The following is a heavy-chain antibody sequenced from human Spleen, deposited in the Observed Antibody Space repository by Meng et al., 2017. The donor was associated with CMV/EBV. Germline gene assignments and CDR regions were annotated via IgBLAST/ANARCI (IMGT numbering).Heavy chain of an antibody. CDR1: GFTFSGYV. Sequence: GESLKISCAASGFTFSGYVMNWVRQAPGKGLEWVAVVSYDGTNKYYADSVKGRFTISRDNSKNTVYLQMNSLRTEDTAVYHCARGTTIKVRTHIWFDPWGRGTLVTVSS. D-gene: IGHD4-11*01. J-gene: IGHJ5*02. V-gene: IGHV3-30-3*01. CDR2: VSYDGTNK. CDR3: ARGTTIKVRTHIWFDP.